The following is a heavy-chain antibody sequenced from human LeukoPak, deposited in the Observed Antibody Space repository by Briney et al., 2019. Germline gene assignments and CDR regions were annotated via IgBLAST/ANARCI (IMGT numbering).Heavy chain of an antibody. CDR3: ARGEDIDY. CDR2: ISGSGDNI. J-gene: IGHJ4*02. CDR1: GFTFSSYA. Sequence: GGSLRLSCAASGFTFSSYAMSWVRQAPGKGLEWVSGISGSGDNIYYADSVKGRFTISRDNSKNTLYLQMNSLRAEDTAVYYCARGEDIDYWGQGTLVTVSS. V-gene: IGHV3-23*01.